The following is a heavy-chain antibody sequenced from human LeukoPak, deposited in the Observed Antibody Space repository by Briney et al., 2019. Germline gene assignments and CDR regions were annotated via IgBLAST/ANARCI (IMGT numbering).Heavy chain of an antibody. CDR1: GGSFSGYY. Sequence: SETLSLTCAVYGGSFSGYYWSWIRQPPGKGLEWIGEINHSGSTNYNPSLKSRVTISVDTSKDQFSLKLSSVTAADTAVYYCARHFYDSSGQSDYWYFDLWGRGTLVTVSS. D-gene: IGHD3-22*01. CDR2: INHSGST. CDR3: ARHFYDSSGQSDYWYFDL. J-gene: IGHJ2*01. V-gene: IGHV4-34*01.